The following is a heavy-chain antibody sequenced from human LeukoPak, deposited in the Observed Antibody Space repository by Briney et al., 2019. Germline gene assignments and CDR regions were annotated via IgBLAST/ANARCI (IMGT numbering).Heavy chain of an antibody. J-gene: IGHJ5*02. CDR2: IYYSGST. Sequence: SETLSLTCTVSRGSISSYYWSWIRQPPGKGLEWIGYIYYSGSTNYSPSLKSRVTISVDTSKNQFSLKLSSVTAADTAVYYCARHPLGFPHHSWLDPWGQGTLVTVSS. CDR1: RGSISSYY. D-gene: IGHD3-3*01. CDR3: ARHPLGFPHHSWLDP. V-gene: IGHV4-59*08.